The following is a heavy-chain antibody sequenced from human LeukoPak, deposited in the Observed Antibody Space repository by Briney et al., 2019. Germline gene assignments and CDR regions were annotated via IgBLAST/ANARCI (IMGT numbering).Heavy chain of an antibody. CDR3: ARQVISSGWYKGPHYYYYMDV. V-gene: IGHV4-34*01. J-gene: IGHJ6*03. CDR2: INHSGST. Sequence: SETLSLTCAVYGGSFSDYYWSWIRQPPGKGLEWIGEINHSGSTNYNPSLKSRVTISVDTSKNQFSLKLSSVTAADTAVYYCARQVISSGWYKGPHYYYYMDVWGKGTTVTISS. D-gene: IGHD6-19*01. CDR1: GGSFSDYY.